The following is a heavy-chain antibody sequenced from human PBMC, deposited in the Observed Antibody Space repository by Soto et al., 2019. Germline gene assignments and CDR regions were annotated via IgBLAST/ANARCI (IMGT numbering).Heavy chain of an antibody. D-gene: IGHD2-15*01. Sequence: EVQLVESGGGLVQPGGSLRLSCAASGFTVSSNYMSWVRQAPGEGLEWVSVIYSGGSTYYADSVKGRFTISRHNSKNTLYRQMNSLRAEDTAVYYCARDLGGNAFDYWGEGTLVTVSS. CDR2: IYSGGST. V-gene: IGHV3-53*04. CDR3: ARDLGGNAFDY. CDR1: GFTVSSNY. J-gene: IGHJ4*02.